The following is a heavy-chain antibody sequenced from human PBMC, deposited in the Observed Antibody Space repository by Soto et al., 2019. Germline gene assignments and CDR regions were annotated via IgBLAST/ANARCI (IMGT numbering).Heavy chain of an antibody. J-gene: IGHJ5*01. Sequence: QVQLQESGPGLVKPSQTLSLTCTVSGDSISRGGYYYNWIRHLPGKGLEWIGYIYHTGSTNYNPSLRSRVTISVDKSKNQLSLEWRSVTAAATAVYYCVRDGDGGCGLGWFDPWGQGTLVTVSS. V-gene: IGHV4-31*03. CDR1: GDSISRGGYY. CDR2: IYHTGST. CDR3: VRDGDGGCGLGWFDP. D-gene: IGHD3-16*01.